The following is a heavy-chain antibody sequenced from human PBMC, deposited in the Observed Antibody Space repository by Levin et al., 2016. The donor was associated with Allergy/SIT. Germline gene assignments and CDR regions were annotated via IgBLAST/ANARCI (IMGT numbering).Heavy chain of an antibody. J-gene: IGHJ6*02. CDR2: IGSDSSYT. CDR1: GFTFRNYW. CDR3: VRERQDKVSLVYNMDV. D-gene: IGHD5-24*01. Sequence: GESLKISCAASGFTFRNYWMHWVRQAPGKGLEWVSYIGSDSSYTDYGDSVKGRFTISRDNAKNTLYLQMNSLRAEDTADYYCVRERQDKVSLVYNMDVWGQGTTVTVSS. V-gene: IGHV3-21*05.